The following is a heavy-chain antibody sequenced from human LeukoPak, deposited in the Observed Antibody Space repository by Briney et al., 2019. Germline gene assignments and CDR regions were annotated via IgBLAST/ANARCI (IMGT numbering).Heavy chain of an antibody. CDR1: GGSFSGYY. J-gene: IGHJ5*02. V-gene: IGHV4-34*01. Sequence: SETLSLTCAVYGGSFSGYYWSWIRQPPGKGLEWIGEINHSGSTNYNPSLKSRVTISVDTSKNQSSLKLSSVTAADTAVYYCARLANWQSEVLLWFGEYHNWFDPWGQGTLVTVSS. CDR3: ARLANWQSEVLLWFGEYHNWFDP. D-gene: IGHD3-10*01. CDR2: INHSGST.